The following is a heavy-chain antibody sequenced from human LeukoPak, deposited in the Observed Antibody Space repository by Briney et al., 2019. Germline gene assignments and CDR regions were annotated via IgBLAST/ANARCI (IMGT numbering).Heavy chain of an antibody. CDR2: ISTSGST. CDR3: ARGAALAIDY. D-gene: IGHD2-15*01. V-gene: IGHV4-61*02. CDR1: GGSVTSGSYY. Sequence: SETLSLTCSVSGGSVTSGSYYWSWIRQPAGKGLEWIGRISTSGSTNYNPSLKSRVTMSLDTSKNQFSLKLNSVTAADTAVYYCARGAALAIDYWGQGALSPSPQ. J-gene: IGHJ4*02.